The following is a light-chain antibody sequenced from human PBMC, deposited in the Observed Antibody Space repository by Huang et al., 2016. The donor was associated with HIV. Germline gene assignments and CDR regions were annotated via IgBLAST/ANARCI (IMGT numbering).Light chain of an antibody. J-gene: IGKJ1*01. Sequence: EIVLTQSPGTLSLSPGQRLTLSCRASQTVSNDYLAWYQQKPGQSPRLLIYAASTRAAGSPDRLSGGGSATDFILTVSRLEPEDSAVYYCQQYALSPWTFGHGTKVEI. CDR1: QTVSNDY. V-gene: IGKV3-20*01. CDR2: AAS. CDR3: QQYALSPWT.